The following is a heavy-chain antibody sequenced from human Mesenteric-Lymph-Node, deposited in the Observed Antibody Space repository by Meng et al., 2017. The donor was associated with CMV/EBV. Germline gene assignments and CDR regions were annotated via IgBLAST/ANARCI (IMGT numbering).Heavy chain of an antibody. J-gene: IGHJ4*02. D-gene: IGHD3-3*01. CDR3: ARGEGFLEWLPYDY. CDR2: INPNSGGT. V-gene: IGHV1-2*02. Sequence: ASVKVSCKASGYTFTGYYMHWVRQAPGQGLEWMGWINPNSGGTNYAQKFQGRVTMTRDTSISTAYMELSRLRSDDTAVYYCARGEGFLEWLPYDYWGQGTLVTVSS. CDR1: GYTFTGYY.